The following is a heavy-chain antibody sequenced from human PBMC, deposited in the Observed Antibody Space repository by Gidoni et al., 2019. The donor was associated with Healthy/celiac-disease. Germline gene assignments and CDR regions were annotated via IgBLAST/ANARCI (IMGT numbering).Heavy chain of an antibody. D-gene: IGHD5-12*01. J-gene: IGHJ2*01. V-gene: IGHV3-33*01. CDR1: GFTSSSYG. Sequence: QVPLVESGGVVVQPGRSLRLSCAASGFTSSSYGMHWVRQAPAKGLEWVAVIWYDGGNKYYADSVKGRFTISRDNSKNTLYLQINSLRAEDTAVYYCARTRRDGYKNADWYFDLWGRGTLVTVSS. CDR3: ARTRRDGYKNADWYFDL. CDR2: IWYDGGNK.